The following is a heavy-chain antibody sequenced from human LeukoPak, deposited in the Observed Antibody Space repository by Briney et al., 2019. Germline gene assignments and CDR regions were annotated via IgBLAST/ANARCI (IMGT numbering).Heavy chain of an antibody. D-gene: IGHD2-2*02. CDR3: ARDYCSSTSCYTPPPYYYYGMDV. CDR2: IIPILGIA. V-gene: IGHV1-69*04. CDR1: GGTFSSYA. Sequence: SVKVSCKASGGTFSSYAISWVRQAPGQGLEWMGRIIPILGIANYAQKFQGRVTITAYKSTSTAYMELSSLRSEDTAVYYCARDYCSSTSCYTPPPYYYYGMDVWGQGTTVTVSS. J-gene: IGHJ6*02.